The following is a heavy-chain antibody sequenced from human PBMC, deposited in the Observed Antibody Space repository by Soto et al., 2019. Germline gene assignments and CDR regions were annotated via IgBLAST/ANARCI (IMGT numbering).Heavy chain of an antibody. J-gene: IGHJ6*03. CDR2: INPNSGGT. CDR1: GYTFTCYY. D-gene: IGHD3-10*01. Sequence: ASVKVSCKASGYTFTCYYMHWVRHAPGQGLEWMGWINPNSGGTNYAQKFQGWITVTRDTSISTAYMELSRLRSDDTAVYYCARDKKVRGVSSYYYYYMDVSGKGTTVTVSS. V-gene: IGHV1-2*04. CDR3: ARDKKVRGVSSYYYYYMDV.